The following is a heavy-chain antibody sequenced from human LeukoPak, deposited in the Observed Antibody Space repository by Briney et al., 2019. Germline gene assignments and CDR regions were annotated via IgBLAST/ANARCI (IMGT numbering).Heavy chain of an antibody. CDR1: GFTFSNHW. D-gene: IGHD4-11*01. J-gene: IGHJ4*02. CDR2: IKQDGSGK. CDR3: ARAYDYSNTIDY. Sequence: PGGSLRLSCAASGFTFSNHWMNWVRQAPGKGLEWVANIKQDGSGKYYVDSVNGRFTISRDNAKNSLYLQMNSLRAEDTALYYCARAYDYSNTIDYWGQGTLVTVSS. V-gene: IGHV3-7*01.